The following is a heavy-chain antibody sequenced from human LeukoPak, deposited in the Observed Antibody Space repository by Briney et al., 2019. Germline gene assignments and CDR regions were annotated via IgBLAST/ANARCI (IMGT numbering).Heavy chain of an antibody. CDR1: GYSISSGYY. V-gene: IGHV4-38-2*02. CDR2: IYHSGST. CDR3: ARGERRGFRGVSQIDY. Sequence: PSETLSLTCTVSGYSISSGYYWGWIRQPPGKGLEWIGSIYHSGSTYYNPSLKSRVTISVDTSKNQFSLKLSSVTAADTAVYYCARGERRGFRGVSQIDYWGQGTLVTVSS. J-gene: IGHJ4*02. D-gene: IGHD3-10*01.